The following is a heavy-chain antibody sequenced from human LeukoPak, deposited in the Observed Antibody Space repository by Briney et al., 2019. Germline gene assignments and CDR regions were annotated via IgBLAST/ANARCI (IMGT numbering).Heavy chain of an antibody. V-gene: IGHV4-59*01. J-gene: IGHJ6*02. Sequence: PSEPLSLTCTVSGDSISSYYWSWIRQPPGKGLEWIGYIYYSGRTNYNPSLKGRVTIPVDTSKDQFSLKLSSVTAADTAVYYCARGRGYDYPFYYYYYGMDVWGQGTTVTVSS. D-gene: IGHD5-12*01. CDR1: GDSISSYY. CDR2: IYYSGRT. CDR3: ARGRGYDYPFYYYYYGMDV.